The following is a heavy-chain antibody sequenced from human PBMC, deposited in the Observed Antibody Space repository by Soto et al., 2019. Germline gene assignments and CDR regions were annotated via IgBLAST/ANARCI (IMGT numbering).Heavy chain of an antibody. CDR1: GFTFSSYA. Sequence: EVQLLESGGGLVQPGGSLRLSCAGSGFTFSSYAMSWVHQAPGKGLEWVSGISISGDRTYYADSVKGRFTISRDDSKNTLYLQMNSLRADDTAVYYCAKAIPYYDNSGYFDYWGQGTLVTVSS. D-gene: IGHD3-22*01. CDR2: ISISGDRT. CDR3: AKAIPYYDNSGYFDY. V-gene: IGHV3-23*01. J-gene: IGHJ4*02.